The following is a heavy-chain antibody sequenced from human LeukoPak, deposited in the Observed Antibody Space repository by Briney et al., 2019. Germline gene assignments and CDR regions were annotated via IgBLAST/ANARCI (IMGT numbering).Heavy chain of an antibody. Sequence: GSLRLSCAASGFTLSRYVMSWVRQAPGKGLEWVSGFSGSGGNTYYADSVKGRFTISRDNSKNTLYLQTNSLRAEDTAVYYCAKGQSRTGYRPKDFDYWGQGTLVTVSS. J-gene: IGHJ4*02. CDR1: GFTLSRYV. CDR2: FSGSGGNT. CDR3: AKGQSRTGYRPKDFDY. V-gene: IGHV3-23*01. D-gene: IGHD3/OR15-3a*01.